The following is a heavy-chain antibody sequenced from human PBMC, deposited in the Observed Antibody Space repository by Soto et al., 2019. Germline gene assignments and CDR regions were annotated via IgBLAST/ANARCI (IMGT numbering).Heavy chain of an antibody. CDR3: ARESRYCTNGVCYMPHYFDY. CDR1: GGTFSSYA. D-gene: IGHD2-8*01. V-gene: IGHV1-69*13. J-gene: IGHJ4*02. Sequence: GASVKVSCKASGGTFSSYAISWVRQAPGQGLEWMGGIIPIFGTANYPQKFQGRVTITADESTSTAYMELSSLRSEDTAVYYCARESRYCTNGVCYMPHYFDYWGQGTLVTVSS. CDR2: IIPIFGTA.